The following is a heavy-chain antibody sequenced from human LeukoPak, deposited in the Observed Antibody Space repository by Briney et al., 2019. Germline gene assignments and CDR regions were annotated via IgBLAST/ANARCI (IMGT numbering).Heavy chain of an antibody. J-gene: IGHJ4*02. CDR2: IYYSGTT. CDR1: GGSITSSY. CDR3: ANYGVVLATYGSPSPFVY. V-gene: IGHV4-59*08. Sequence: SETLSLTCTVSGGSITSSYWSWIRQAPGKGLEWIGYIYYSGTTYYKPSLKSRVVISVDPSKKQFSLKVTSVTAADTAVYYCANYGVVLATYGSPSPFVYWGQGTLVTVSS. D-gene: IGHD3-16*01.